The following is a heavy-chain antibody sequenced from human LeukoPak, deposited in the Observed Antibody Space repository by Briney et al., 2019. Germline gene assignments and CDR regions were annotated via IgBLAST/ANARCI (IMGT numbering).Heavy chain of an antibody. CDR3: AKASVLLWFGELSGDY. V-gene: IGHV3-23*01. J-gene: IGHJ4*02. CDR1: GFTFRNFA. CDR2: ISGSGETT. Sequence: PGGSLRLSCAASGFTFRNFAMTWVRRAPGKGLEWVSAISGSGETTYYADSVKGRFTISRDNSKNTLYLQMNSLRAEDTAVYYCAKASVLLWFGELSGDYWGQGTLVTVSS. D-gene: IGHD3-10*01.